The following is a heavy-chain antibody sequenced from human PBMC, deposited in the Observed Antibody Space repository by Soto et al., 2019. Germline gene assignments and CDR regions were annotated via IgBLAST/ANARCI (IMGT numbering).Heavy chain of an antibody. CDR2: IWYDGSNK. CDR1: GFTFSSYG. D-gene: IGHD6-13*01. CDR3: ARSLMAAAGPFNYYYYGMDV. V-gene: IGHV3-33*01. J-gene: IGHJ6*02. Sequence: QVQLVESGGGVVQPGRSLRLSCAASGFTFSSYGMHWVRQAPGKGLEWVAVIWYDGSNKYYADSVKGRFTISRDNSKNTLYLQTNSLRAEDTAVYYCARSLMAAAGPFNYYYYGMDVWGQGTTVTVSS.